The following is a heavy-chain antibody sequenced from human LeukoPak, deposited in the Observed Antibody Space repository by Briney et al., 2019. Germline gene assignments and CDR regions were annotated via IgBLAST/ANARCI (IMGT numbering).Heavy chain of an antibody. D-gene: IGHD3-10*01. Sequence: KASQTLSLTCTVSGASITSDDYYWSWIREPPGKGLEWIGYLHCSGASYYNPSLKSRVTISGATSKNLFSLKLSPVTAAETAVYYCARDIMVRGVEGADVWGQGTTVTASS. J-gene: IGHJ6*02. CDR1: GASITSDDYY. CDR3: ARDIMVRGVEGADV. V-gene: IGHV4-30-4*01. CDR2: LHCSGAS.